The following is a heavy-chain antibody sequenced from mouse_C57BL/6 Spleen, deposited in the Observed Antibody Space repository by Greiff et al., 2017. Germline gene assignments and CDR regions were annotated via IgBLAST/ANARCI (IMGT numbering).Heavy chain of an antibody. V-gene: IGHV1-67*01. CDR3: ARKNYDYDGRFPYYAMDY. D-gene: IGHD2-4*01. CDR2: ISTYYGDA. Sequence: QVQLQQSGPELVRPGVSVKISCKGSGYTFTDYAMHWVKQSHAKSLAWIGVISTYYGDASYNQKFKDKATMTVDKSSSTASMELARLTSEDSTVYYCARKNYDYDGRFPYYAMDYWGQGTSVTVSS. CDR1: GYTFTDYA. J-gene: IGHJ4*01.